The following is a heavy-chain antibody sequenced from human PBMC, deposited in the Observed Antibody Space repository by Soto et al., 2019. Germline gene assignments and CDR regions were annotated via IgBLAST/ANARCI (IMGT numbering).Heavy chain of an antibody. CDR2: IGTAGDT. CDR3: ARSITIFGVVIDDAFDI. Sequence: GGSLRLSCAASGFTFSSYDMHWVRQATGKGLEWVSAIGTAGDTYYPGSVKGRFTISRENAKNSLYLQMNSLRAGDTAVYYCARSITIFGVVIDDAFDIWGQGTMVTVSS. J-gene: IGHJ3*02. V-gene: IGHV3-13*01. D-gene: IGHD3-3*01. CDR1: GFTFSSYD.